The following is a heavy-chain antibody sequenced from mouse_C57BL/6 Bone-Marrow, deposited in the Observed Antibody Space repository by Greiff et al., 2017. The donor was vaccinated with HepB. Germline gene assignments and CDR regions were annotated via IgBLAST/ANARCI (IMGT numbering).Heavy chain of an antibody. CDR2: IDPSDSYT. Sequence: VKLMESGAELVKPGASVKLSCKASGYTFTSYWMQWVKQRPGQGLEWIGEIDPSDSYTNYNQKFKGKATLTVDTSSSTAYMQLSSLTSEDSAVYYCARGEDYWGQGTTLTVSS. CDR3: ARGEDY. V-gene: IGHV1-50*01. J-gene: IGHJ2*01. CDR1: GYTFTSYW.